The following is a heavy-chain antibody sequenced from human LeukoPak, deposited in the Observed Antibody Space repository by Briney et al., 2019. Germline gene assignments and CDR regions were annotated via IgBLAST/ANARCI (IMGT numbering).Heavy chain of an antibody. V-gene: IGHV3-23*01. D-gene: IGHD3-22*01. CDR1: GFTFSSYA. Sequence: GGSLRLSCAASGFTFSSYAMSWVRQAPGKGLEWVSAISGSGGRTYYADSVKGRFTISRDNSKNTLYLQMNSLRAEDTAVYYCAKDLYPDSLVIQAVAAFDIWGQGTMVTVSS. CDR2: ISGSGGRT. CDR3: AKDLYPDSLVIQAVAAFDI. J-gene: IGHJ3*02.